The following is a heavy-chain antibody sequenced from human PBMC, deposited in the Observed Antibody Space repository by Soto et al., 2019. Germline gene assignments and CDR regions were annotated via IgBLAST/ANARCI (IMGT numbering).Heavy chain of an antibody. CDR3: ARATTYYYYFMDF. CDR2: IYYSGST. J-gene: IGHJ6*03. D-gene: IGHD4-17*01. CDR1: GGSISSYY. V-gene: IGHV4-59*01. Sequence: PSETLSLTCTVSGGSISSYYWSWIRQPPGKGLEWIGYIYYSGSTNYNPSLKSRVTISVDTSKNQFSLKLSSVTAADTAVYYCARATTYYYYFMDFWGKGTTVTVSS.